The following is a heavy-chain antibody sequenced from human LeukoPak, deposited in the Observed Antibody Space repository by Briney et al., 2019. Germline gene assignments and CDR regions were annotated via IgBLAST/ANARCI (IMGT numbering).Heavy chain of an antibody. J-gene: IGHJ6*02. V-gene: IGHV3-23*01. CDR1: GFTFSSYA. Sequence: GGSLRLSCAASGFTFSSYAMSWVRQAPGKGLEWVSGISGSGGSTYYTDSVKGRFTISRDNSKNTLYLQMNGLRAEDTAVYYCARTALGYCSSTSCYRGYYYGMDVWGQGTTVTVSS. CDR2: ISGSGGST. D-gene: IGHD2-2*01. CDR3: ARTALGYCSSTSCYRGYYYGMDV.